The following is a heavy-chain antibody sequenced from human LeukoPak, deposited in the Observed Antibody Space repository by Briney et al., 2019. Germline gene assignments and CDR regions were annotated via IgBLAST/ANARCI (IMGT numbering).Heavy chain of an antibody. V-gene: IGHV4-59*01. CDR3: ARDLTTSWRAFDI. CDR2: IYYSGST. J-gene: IGHJ3*02. Sequence: SETLSLTCTVSGGSISSYYWSWIRQPPGKGLEWIGYIYYSGSTNYNPSLKSRVTISVDTSKNQFSLKLSSVTAADTAVYYCARDLTTSWRAFDIWGQGTMVTVSS. D-gene: IGHD2/OR15-2a*01. CDR1: GGSISSYY.